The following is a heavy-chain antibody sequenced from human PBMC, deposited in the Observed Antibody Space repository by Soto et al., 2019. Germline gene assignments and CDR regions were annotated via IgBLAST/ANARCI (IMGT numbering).Heavy chain of an antibody. D-gene: IGHD3-10*01. V-gene: IGHV3-21*01. CDR2: ISSSSSYI. CDR1: GFTFSSYS. Sequence: PGGSLRLSCAASGFTFSSYSMNWVRQAPGKGLEWASSISSSSSYIYYADSVKGRFTISRDNAKNSLYLQMNSLRAEDTAVYYCARDQPPAKANYYYYGMDVWGQGTTVTVSS. J-gene: IGHJ6*02. CDR3: ARDQPPAKANYYYYGMDV.